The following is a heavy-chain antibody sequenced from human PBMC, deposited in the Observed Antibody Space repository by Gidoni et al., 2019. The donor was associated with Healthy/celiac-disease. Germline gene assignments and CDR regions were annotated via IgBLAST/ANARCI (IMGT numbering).Heavy chain of an antibody. CDR3: ARGFRGPGF. D-gene: IGHD5-12*01. J-gene: IGHJ4*02. Sequence: QVQLQQWGAGLLTPSETLSLTCAVYGGSFSGYSWSWIRQPPGKGREWIGEINHSGSTTYNPSLKSRVTISVDTSKNQFSLKLSSVTAADTAVYYCARGFRGPGFWGQGTLVTVSS. CDR2: INHSGST. V-gene: IGHV4-34*01. CDR1: GGSFSGYS.